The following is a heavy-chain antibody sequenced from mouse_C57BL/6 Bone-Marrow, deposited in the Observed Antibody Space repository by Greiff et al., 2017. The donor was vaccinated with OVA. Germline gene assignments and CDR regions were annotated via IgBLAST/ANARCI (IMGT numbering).Heavy chain of an antibody. J-gene: IGHJ4*01. CDR2: ISSGGSYT. D-gene: IGHD4-1*01. CDR1: GFTFSSYG. Sequence: EVKLVESGGDLVKPGGSLKLSCAASGFTFSSYGMSWVRQTPDKRLEWVATISSGGSYTYYPDSVKGRFTISRDNAKNTLYLQMSSLKSDDTAMYYCARQDWYAMDYWGQGTSVTVSS. V-gene: IGHV5-6*02. CDR3: ARQDWYAMDY.